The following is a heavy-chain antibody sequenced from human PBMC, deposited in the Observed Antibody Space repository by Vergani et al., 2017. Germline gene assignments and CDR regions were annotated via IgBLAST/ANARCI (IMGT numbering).Heavy chain of an antibody. J-gene: IGHJ3*02. CDR3: ARDITIFGVVPDAFDI. CDR2: IKQDGSEK. D-gene: IGHD3-3*01. Sequence: EVQLVESGGGLVQPGGSLRLSCAASGFTFSSYWMSWVRQAPGKGLEWVANIKQDGSEKYYVDSVKGRFTISRDNAKNSLYLQMNSLRAEDTAVYYCARDITIFGVVPDAFDIWGQGTMVTVSS. CDR1: GFTFSSYW. V-gene: IGHV3-7*01.